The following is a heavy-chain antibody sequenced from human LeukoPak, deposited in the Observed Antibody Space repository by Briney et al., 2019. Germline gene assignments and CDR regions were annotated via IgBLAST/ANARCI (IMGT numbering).Heavy chain of an antibody. V-gene: IGHV4-34*01. Sequence: PSETLSLTCAVYGGSFSGYYWSWIRQPPGKGLEWIGEINHSGSTNYNPSLKSRVTISVDTSKNQFSLKLSSVTAADTAVYYCARAAYYHSSGEIDYWGQGTLVTVSS. D-gene: IGHD3-22*01. CDR3: ARAAYYHSSGEIDY. J-gene: IGHJ4*02. CDR1: GGSFSGYY. CDR2: INHSGST.